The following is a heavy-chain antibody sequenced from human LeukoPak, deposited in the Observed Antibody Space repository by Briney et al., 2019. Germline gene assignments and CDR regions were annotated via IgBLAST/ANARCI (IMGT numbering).Heavy chain of an antibody. D-gene: IGHD5/OR15-5a*01. CDR2: VSGSSTSI. Sequence: GGSLRLSCAASGFTFSNYNMIWVRQAPGKGLEWLSFVSGSSTSIQYADSVRGRITISRDNAKNSLFLQINGLRADDSAVYYCVRGHSVYEFLVYWGQGVLVTVSS. J-gene: IGHJ4*02. CDR3: VRGHSVYEFLVY. CDR1: GFTFSNYN. V-gene: IGHV3-21*01.